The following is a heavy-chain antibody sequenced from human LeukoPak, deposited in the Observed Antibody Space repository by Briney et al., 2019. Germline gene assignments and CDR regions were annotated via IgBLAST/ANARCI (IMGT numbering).Heavy chain of an antibody. J-gene: IGHJ5*02. CDR1: GGTFSSYA. Sequence: SVKVSCKASGGTFSSYAISWVRQAPGQGLEWMGGIIPIFGTANYAQKFQGRVTITADESTSTAYMELSSLRSEDTAVYYCSRESGPYCPFGHWDQGTLVAVTS. D-gene: IGHD1-26*01. V-gene: IGHV1-69*01. CDR2: IIPIFGTA. CDR3: SRESGPYCPFGH.